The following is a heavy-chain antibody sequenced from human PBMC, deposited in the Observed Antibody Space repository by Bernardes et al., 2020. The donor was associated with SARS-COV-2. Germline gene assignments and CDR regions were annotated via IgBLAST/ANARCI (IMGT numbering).Heavy chain of an antibody. CDR2: VSWDGSTT. J-gene: IGHJ3*01. Sequence: LGSSCAASGFTFKDYTMHWVRQVPGTGLEWVSLVSWDGSTTNYADSVKGRFIISRDSSRNTVHLQMDSLRKEDTALYYCATERQSLTVFGVGHDAFDFWGQGTMVTVSS. CDR1: GFTFKDYT. D-gene: IGHD3-3*01. CDR3: ATERQSLTVFGVGHDAFDF. V-gene: IGHV3-43*01.